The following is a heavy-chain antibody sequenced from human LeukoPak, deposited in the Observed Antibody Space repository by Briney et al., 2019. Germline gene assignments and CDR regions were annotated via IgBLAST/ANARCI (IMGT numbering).Heavy chain of an antibody. Sequence: ASVQVSCKASGHTFTDYYIHWVRQAPGQGLEWMGRIILKTGGTEYAQKFQGRVTMTRDTSVSTAYLELSGLRSDDTAVYYCARSASTSWLHFDYWGQGTLVTVSS. J-gene: IGHJ4*02. D-gene: IGHD6-13*01. CDR2: IILKTGGT. CDR1: GHTFTDYY. CDR3: ARSASTSWLHFDY. V-gene: IGHV1-2*06.